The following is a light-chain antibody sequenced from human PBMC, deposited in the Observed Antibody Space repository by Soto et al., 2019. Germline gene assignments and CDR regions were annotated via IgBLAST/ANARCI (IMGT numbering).Light chain of an antibody. CDR1: QSIVYSDGQAY. J-gene: IGKJ1*01. V-gene: IGKV2-30*01. CDR3: MQGTRWPPT. Sequence: DVVMTQSPLSLPVTLGQPASISCRSSQSIVYSDGQAYLSWFQQRPGQSPRRLIYRASNRDSGVPDRFSGSGSGTDFTLQIDRVEAEDVGIYYCMQGTRWPPTFGRGTRAEIK. CDR2: RAS.